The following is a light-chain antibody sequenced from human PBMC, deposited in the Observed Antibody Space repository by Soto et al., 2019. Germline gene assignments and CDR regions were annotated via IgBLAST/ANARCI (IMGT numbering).Light chain of an antibody. CDR1: SSDVGGYNY. J-gene: IGLJ2*01. Sequence: QSALTQPASVSRSPGQSITISCTGTSSDVGGYNYVSWYQQHPDKAPKLMIYDVGNRPSGVSNRFSGSKSGNTASLTISGLQAEDEADYYCSSYTSSNTVVFGGGTKLTVL. CDR2: DVG. V-gene: IGLV2-14*01. CDR3: SSYTSSNTVV.